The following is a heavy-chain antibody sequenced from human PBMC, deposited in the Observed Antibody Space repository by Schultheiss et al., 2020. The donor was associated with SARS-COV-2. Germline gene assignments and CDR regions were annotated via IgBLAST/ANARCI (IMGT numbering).Heavy chain of an antibody. V-gene: IGHV4-61*01. Sequence: SQTLSLTCTVSGGSVSSGSYYWSWIRQPPGKGLEWIGYIYYSGSTNYNPSLKSRVTISVDTSKNQFSLKLSSVTAADTAVYYCASGLHFDPWGQGTLVTVSS. D-gene: IGHD3/OR15-3a*01. CDR2: IYYSGST. CDR1: GGSVSSGSYY. CDR3: ASGLHFDP. J-gene: IGHJ5*02.